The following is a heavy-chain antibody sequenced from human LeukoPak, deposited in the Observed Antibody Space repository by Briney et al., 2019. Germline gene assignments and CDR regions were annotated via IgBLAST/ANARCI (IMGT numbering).Heavy chain of an antibody. CDR1: GYTFTGHY. CDR3: ARVEYCTKGVCINFDL. Sequence: ASLKVSCKASGYTFTGHYILWLRQAPGQGLEWMGWINPNSGGTKYAQKFQGRVTVTRDTSTSTAYMELSGLRADDTAAYYCARVEYCTKGVCINFDLWGQGTLVTVSS. V-gene: IGHV1-2*02. CDR2: INPNSGGT. D-gene: IGHD2-8*01. J-gene: IGHJ4*02.